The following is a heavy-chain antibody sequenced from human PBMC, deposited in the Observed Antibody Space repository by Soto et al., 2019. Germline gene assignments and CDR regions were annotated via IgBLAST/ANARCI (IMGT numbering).Heavy chain of an antibody. CDR1: GFTFSSYA. D-gene: IGHD6-19*01. Sequence: GGSLRLSCAASGFTFSSYAMSWVRQAPGKGLEWVSAISGSGGSTYYADSVKGRFTISRDNSKNTLYLQMNSLRAEDTAVYYCAKDRGSSGWYGYYYYGMDVWGQGTTVTVSS. J-gene: IGHJ6*02. CDR3: AKDRGSSGWYGYYYYGMDV. CDR2: ISGSGGST. V-gene: IGHV3-23*01.